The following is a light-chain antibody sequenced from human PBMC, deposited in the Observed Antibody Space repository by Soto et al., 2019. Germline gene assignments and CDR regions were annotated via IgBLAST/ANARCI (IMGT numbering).Light chain of an antibody. CDR2: DAS. V-gene: IGKV3-11*01. J-gene: IGKJ1*01. Sequence: SVFTQSKATLSLSPGETATLSCRASQSVRNYLAWYQQKPGQAPRLLIYDASNRATGIPARFSGTGSETDFTLTISSLEPEDFAIYYCQQRSKMPLTFGHGTKVDIK. CDR3: QQRSKMPLT. CDR1: QSVRNY.